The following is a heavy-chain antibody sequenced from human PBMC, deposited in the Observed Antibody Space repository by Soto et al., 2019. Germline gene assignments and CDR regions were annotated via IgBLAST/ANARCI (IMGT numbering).Heavy chain of an antibody. CDR1: GFTFSSYA. V-gene: IGHV3-23*01. Sequence: PGGSLRLSCAASGFTFSSYAMCWVRQAPGKGLEWVSAISGSVGSTYYADSVKGRFTISRDNSKNTLYLQMNSLRADDMAVYYCAKGSSGRVGAFDIWGQGTMVTGSS. CDR3: AKGSSGRVGAFDI. D-gene: IGHD6-25*01. CDR2: ISGSVGST. J-gene: IGHJ3*02.